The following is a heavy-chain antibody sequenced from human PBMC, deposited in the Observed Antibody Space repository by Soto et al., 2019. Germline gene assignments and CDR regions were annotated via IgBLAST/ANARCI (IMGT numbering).Heavy chain of an antibody. D-gene: IGHD3-10*01. CDR3: ARGVVKRSRGVIWTKGWFDP. CDR1: GGSFSGNY. J-gene: IGHJ5*02. V-gene: IGHV4-34*01. CDR2: INHSGSN. Sequence: QVQLQQWGAGLLKPSETLSLICAVYGGSFSGNYWSWIRQPPGKGLEWIGEINHSGSNKYNPSLKSRVTISVDTSKNQVSLKLSSVTAADTAVYYCARGVVKRSRGVIWTKGWFDPWGQGPLVTVSS.